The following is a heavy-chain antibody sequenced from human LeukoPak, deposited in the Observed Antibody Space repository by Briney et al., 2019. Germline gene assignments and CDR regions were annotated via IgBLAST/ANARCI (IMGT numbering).Heavy chain of an antibody. V-gene: IGHV1-18*01. CDR2: ISAYNGNT. J-gene: IGHJ4*02. D-gene: IGHD1-26*01. Sequence: GASVKVSCKCSGYTFTIHGISWVRQAPGQGPEWMGWISAYNGNTNYAQKFQGRVTMTTDTSTSTAYMELRSLRSDDTAVYYCARDEGAGATTDYWGQGTLVTVSS. CDR1: GYTFTIHG. CDR3: ARDEGAGATTDY.